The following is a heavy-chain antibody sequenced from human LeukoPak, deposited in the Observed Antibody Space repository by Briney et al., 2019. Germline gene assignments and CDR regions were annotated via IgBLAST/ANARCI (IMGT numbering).Heavy chain of an antibody. CDR1: GFTFSSYG. CDR3: ARSTYYYDSSGYHWGAFDI. V-gene: IGHV3-33*01. J-gene: IGHJ3*02. CDR2: IWYDGSNK. D-gene: IGHD3-22*01. Sequence: GGSLRLSCAASGFTFSSYGMHWVRQAPGKGLEWVAVIWYDGSNKYYADSVKGRFTISRDNSKNTLYLQMNSLRAEDTAVYYCARSTYYYDSSGYHWGAFDIWGQGTMVTVSS.